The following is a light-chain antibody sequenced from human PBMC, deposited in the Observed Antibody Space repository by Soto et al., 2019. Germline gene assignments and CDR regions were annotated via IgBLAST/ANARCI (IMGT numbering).Light chain of an antibody. CDR2: AAS. Sequence: DIQMTQSPSSLSASVGDRVTITCRASQSISSDLNWYQQKPGKAPKLLIYAASSLQSGVPSRFSGSGSGTDFTLTISSLQPADFATYYCQQSYSTPLTFGPGTKVDIK. V-gene: IGKV1-39*01. CDR1: QSISSD. CDR3: QQSYSTPLT. J-gene: IGKJ3*01.